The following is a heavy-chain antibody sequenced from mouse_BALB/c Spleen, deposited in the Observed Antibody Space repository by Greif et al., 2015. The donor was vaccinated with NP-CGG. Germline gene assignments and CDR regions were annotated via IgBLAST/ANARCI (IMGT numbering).Heavy chain of an antibody. CDR2: IYPGSGNT. CDR1: GYTFTDYY. J-gene: IGHJ4*01. Sequence: QVQLQQSGAELARPGASVKLSCKASGYTFTDYYINWVKQRTGQGLEWIGEIYPGSGNTYYNEKFKGKATLTADKSSSTAHMQLSSLTSEDSAVYFCARKGVRRARDYWGQGTSVTGSS. V-gene: IGHV1-77*01. D-gene: IGHD2-14*01. CDR3: ARKGVRRARDY.